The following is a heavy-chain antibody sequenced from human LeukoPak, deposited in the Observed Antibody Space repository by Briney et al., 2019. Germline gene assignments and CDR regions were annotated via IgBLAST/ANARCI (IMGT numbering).Heavy chain of an antibody. D-gene: IGHD3-10*01. CDR2: IYYSGST. CDR1: GGSISSYY. V-gene: IGHV4-59*01. J-gene: IGHJ5*02. CDR3: ARGGVRGVIAWFDP. Sequence: SETLSLTCTVAGGSISSYYWSWIRQPPGKGLEWIGYIYYSGSTNYNPSLKSRVTISVDTSKNQFSLKLSSVTAADTAVYYCARGGVRGVIAWFDPWGQGTLVTVSS.